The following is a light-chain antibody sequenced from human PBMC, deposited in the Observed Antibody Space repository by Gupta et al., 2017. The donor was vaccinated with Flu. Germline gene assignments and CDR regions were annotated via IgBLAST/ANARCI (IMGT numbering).Light chain of an antibody. CDR1: QSISSY. J-gene: IGKJ4*01. CDR3: QQRSNWPLT. V-gene: IGKV3-11*01. Sequence: PATLSLSPGERATLSCRASQSISSYLAWYQQKPGQAPRLLIYDASNRATGIPARFSGSGSGTDFTLTISSLEPEDFAVYYCQQRSNWPLTFGRGTKVEIK. CDR2: DAS.